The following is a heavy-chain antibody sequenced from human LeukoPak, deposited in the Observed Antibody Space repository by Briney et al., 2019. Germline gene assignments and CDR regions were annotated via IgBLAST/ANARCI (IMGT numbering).Heavy chain of an antibody. D-gene: IGHD1-26*01. CDR1: GYTFTSYL. CDR2: INVGNDNT. V-gene: IGHV1-3*01. CDR3: ARDSIWGSGTYGFDY. Sequence: ASVKVSCKASGYTFTSYLIHWVRQAPGQRLEWMGWINVGNDNTKYSQNFQGRVTITRDTSASTAYKELSSLRSEDTAVYYCARDSIWGSGTYGFDYWGQGALVTVSS. J-gene: IGHJ4*02.